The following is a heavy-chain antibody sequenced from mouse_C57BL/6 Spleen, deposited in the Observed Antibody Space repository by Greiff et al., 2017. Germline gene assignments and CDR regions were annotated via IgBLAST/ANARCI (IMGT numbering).Heavy chain of an antibody. CDR2: IYPSDSET. Sequence: QVQLQQPGAELVRPGSSVKLSCKASGYTFTSYWMDWVKQRPGQGLEWIGNIYPSDSETHYDQKFKDKATLTVDTSSSTAYMQLSSLTSEDSAVYKCARRGQEFAYWGQGTLVTVSA. V-gene: IGHV1-61*01. CDR1: GYTFTSYW. CDR3: ARRGQEFAY. D-gene: IGHD3-3*01. J-gene: IGHJ3*01.